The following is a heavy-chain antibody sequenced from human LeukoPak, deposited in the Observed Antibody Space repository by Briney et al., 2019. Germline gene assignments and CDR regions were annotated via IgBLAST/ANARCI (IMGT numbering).Heavy chain of an antibody. J-gene: IGHJ4*02. CDR3: ARAPMNYYDSSSHFDY. CDR2: IYYSGST. CDR1: GGSISSSSYY. Sequence: SETLSLTCTVSGGSISSSSYYWGRIRQHPGKGLEWLGYIYYSGSTYYNPFLKSRVTISVDTSKNQFSLKLSSVTAADTAVYYCARAPMNYYDSSSHFDYWGQGTLVTVSS. V-gene: IGHV4-31*03. D-gene: IGHD3-22*01.